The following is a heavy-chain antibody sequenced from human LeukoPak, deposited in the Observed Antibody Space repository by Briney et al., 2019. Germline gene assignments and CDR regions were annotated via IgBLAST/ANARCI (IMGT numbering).Heavy chain of an antibody. D-gene: IGHD6-6*01. CDR1: RYTFTSYD. J-gene: IGHJ5*02. Sequence: ASVKVSCKASRYTFTSYDINWVRQATGQGLEWMGWMNPNSGNTGYAQKFQGRVTMTRNTSISTAYMELSSLRSEDTAVYYCASEGPGYSSSSRWFDPWGQGTLVTVSS. CDR3: ASEGPGYSSSSRWFDP. V-gene: IGHV1-8*01. CDR2: MNPNSGNT.